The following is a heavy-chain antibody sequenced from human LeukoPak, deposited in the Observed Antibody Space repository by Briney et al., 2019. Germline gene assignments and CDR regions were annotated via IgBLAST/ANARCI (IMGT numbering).Heavy chain of an antibody. D-gene: IGHD3-16*02. CDR3: ARGPLVRLPSSFDP. CDR2: MNPNSGNT. CDR1: GYTFTSYD. V-gene: IGHV1-8*01. Sequence: SVKVSCKASGYTFTSYDINWVRQATGQGLEWMGWMNPNSGNTGSAQRFQGRVTMTRDTSRSTAYMELRSLTSEDTAVYYCARGPLVRLPSSFDPWGQGTLVTVSS. J-gene: IGHJ5*02.